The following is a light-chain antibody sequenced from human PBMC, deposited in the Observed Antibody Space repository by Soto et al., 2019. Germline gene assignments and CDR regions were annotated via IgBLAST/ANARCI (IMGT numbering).Light chain of an antibody. CDR2: KVS. CDR1: QSLVFGAGNTY. CDR3: MQATHWPYT. V-gene: IGKV2-30*01. Sequence: DAVLTQSPLSLPVTLGQPASISCRSSQSLVFGAGNTYLNWFQQRPGQSPRRLIYKVSNRDSGVPDRFSGSASCTDFTLKIRRVEAEDVGLYYCMQATHWPYTFGQGTKLEIK. J-gene: IGKJ2*01.